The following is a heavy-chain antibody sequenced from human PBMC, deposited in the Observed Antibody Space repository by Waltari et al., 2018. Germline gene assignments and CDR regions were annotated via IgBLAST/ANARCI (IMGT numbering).Heavy chain of an antibody. V-gene: IGHV3-23*04. Sequence: EVQLVESGGGLVQPGGSLRLSCAASGFTFSSYAMSWVRQAPGKGLEWVSAISGSGGSTYDADPVKGRFTISRDNSKNTLYLQMNSLRAEDTAVYYCAKPPPPDYYDSSGYGDYWGQGTLVTVSS. J-gene: IGHJ4*02. CDR3: AKPPPPDYYDSSGYGDY. CDR2: ISGSGGST. CDR1: GFTFSSYA. D-gene: IGHD3-22*01.